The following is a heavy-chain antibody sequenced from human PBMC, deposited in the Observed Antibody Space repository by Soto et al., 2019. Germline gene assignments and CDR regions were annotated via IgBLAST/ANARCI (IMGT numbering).Heavy chain of an antibody. V-gene: IGHV1-18*01. D-gene: IGHD1-26*01. Sequence: QVQLVQSGAEVKKPGASVKVSCKASGYTFTSYGISWVRQAPGQGLEWMGWISAYNGNTNCAQKLQGGVXXXAXXSTSTAYMELRSLRSDDTAVYYCARASGSSYWFDPWGQGTLVTVSS. CDR2: ISAYNGNT. J-gene: IGHJ5*02. CDR3: ARASGSSYWFDP. CDR1: GYTFTSYG.